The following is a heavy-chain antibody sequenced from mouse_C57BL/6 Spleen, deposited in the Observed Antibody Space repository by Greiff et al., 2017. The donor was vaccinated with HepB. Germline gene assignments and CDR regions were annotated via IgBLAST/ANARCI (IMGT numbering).Heavy chain of an antibody. J-gene: IGHJ4*01. CDR1: GYTFTSYW. D-gene: IGHD2-3*01. CDR3: ARHSLSREAMDY. CDR2: IYPGSGST. Sequence: QVQLQQPGAELVKPGASVKMSCKASGYTFTSYWITWVKQRPGQGLEWIGDIYPGSGSTNYNEKFKSKATLTVDTSSSTAYMQLSSLTSEDSAVYYCARHSLSREAMDYWGQGTSVTVSS. V-gene: IGHV1-55*01.